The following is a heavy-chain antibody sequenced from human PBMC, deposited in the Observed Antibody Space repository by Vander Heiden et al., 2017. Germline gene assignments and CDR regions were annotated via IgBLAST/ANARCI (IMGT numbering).Heavy chain of an antibody. CDR2: IYCNGNI. V-gene: IGHV4-39*01. Sequence: QVQLQESGPGLVKLSETLSLTCTVSGGSISSSDYWWGWIRQPPGKGLEWIGNIYCNGNIYYNPSLRSRVAISVDTSTSQFSLTLSSVTAADTAVYYCTRHFYTVTTPADYWGQGTLVTVSS. J-gene: IGHJ4*02. CDR1: GGSISSSDYW. CDR3: TRHFYTVTTPADY. D-gene: IGHD4-17*01.